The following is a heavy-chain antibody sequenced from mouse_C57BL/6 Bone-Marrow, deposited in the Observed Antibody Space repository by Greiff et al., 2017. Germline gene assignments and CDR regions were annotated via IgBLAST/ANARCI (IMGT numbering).Heavy chain of an antibody. CDR2: IDPENGDT. V-gene: IGHV14-4*01. D-gene: IGHD2-4*01. J-gene: IGHJ2*01. CDR1: GFNIKDDY. Sequence: EVQLQQSGAELVRPGASVKLSCSASGFNIKDDYMHWVKQRPEQGLEWIGWIDPENGDTEYASQFQGKATITAETTSNTAYLQLSSLAYEDTAVYYCTTRWYYEDYFDYWGQGTTLTVSS. CDR3: TTRWYYEDYFDY.